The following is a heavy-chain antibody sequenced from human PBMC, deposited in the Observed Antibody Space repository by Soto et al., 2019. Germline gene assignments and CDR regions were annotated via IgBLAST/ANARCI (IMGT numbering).Heavy chain of an antibody. J-gene: IGHJ1*01. CDR2: ISDDSSYI. CDR1: GFMFSAYT. V-gene: IGHV3-21*06. Sequence: PVGSLRLSCAASGFMFSAYTMNWVRQAPGKGLEWLSSISDDSSYIDYADSLRGRFTVSGVNARNSLYLQIDSLGVEDTAVYYCATPYYFNHWGPGTLVTVSS. CDR3: ATPYYFNH. D-gene: IGHD3-16*01.